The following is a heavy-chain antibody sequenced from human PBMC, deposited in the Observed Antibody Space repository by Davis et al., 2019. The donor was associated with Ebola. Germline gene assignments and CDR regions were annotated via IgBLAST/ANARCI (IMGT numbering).Heavy chain of an antibody. V-gene: IGHV3-9*01. Sequence: SLKISCEASGFTFGDYAMHWVRQPPGQGLEWVASISWHTVKTGYSDSVKGRFTISRDNSRNTLYLQMNGLRVEDTAMYYCAKDTANIWFDVWGQGTMVTVSS. CDR1: GFTFGDYA. D-gene: IGHD2/OR15-2a*01. CDR2: ISWHTVKT. CDR3: AKDTANIWFDV. J-gene: IGHJ3*01.